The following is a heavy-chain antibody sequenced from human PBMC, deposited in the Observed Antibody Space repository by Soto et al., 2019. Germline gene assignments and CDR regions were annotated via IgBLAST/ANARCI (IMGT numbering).Heavy chain of an antibody. V-gene: IGHV3-15*07. J-gene: IGHJ6*02. CDR1: GLTISNAW. Sequence: EVQLVESGGGFIYPGGSLRLSCAASGLTISNAWMNWVRQAPGKGLEWVGRIKTNTEGGTTDYAAAVNGSFSVSRDESKHTLYLQMSSVTTEDLAVYYCTTGSVEGVWGQGTTVTVSS. CDR2: IKTNTEGGTT. CDR3: TTGSVEGV. D-gene: IGHD2-15*01.